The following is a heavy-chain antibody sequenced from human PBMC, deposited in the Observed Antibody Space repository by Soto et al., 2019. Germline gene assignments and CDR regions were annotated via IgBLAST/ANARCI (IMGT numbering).Heavy chain of an antibody. D-gene: IGHD2-2*01. J-gene: IGHJ5*02. Sequence: SETLSLTCTVSGGSISSGDYYWSWIRQPPGKGLEWIGYIYHSGSTYYNPSLKSRVTISVDRSKNQFSLKLSSVTAADTAVYYCARHGGYCSSTSCPPGNWFDPWGQGTLVTVSS. V-gene: IGHV4-30-2*01. CDR2: IYHSGST. CDR1: GGSISSGDYY. CDR3: ARHGGYCSSTSCPPGNWFDP.